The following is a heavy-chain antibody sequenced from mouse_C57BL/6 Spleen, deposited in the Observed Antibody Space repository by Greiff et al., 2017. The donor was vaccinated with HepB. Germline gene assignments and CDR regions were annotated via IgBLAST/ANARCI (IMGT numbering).Heavy chain of an antibody. D-gene: IGHD1-1*01. CDR1: GFTFSSYA. V-gene: IGHV5-4*03. Sequence: DVMLVESGGGLVKPGGSLKLSCAASGFTFSSYAMSWVRQTPEKRLEWVATISDGGSYTYYPDNVKGRFTISRDNAKNNLYLQMSHLKSEDTAMYYCARGHYYGSSYYFDYWGQGTTLTVSS. CDR3: ARGHYYGSSYYFDY. J-gene: IGHJ2*01. CDR2: ISDGGSYT.